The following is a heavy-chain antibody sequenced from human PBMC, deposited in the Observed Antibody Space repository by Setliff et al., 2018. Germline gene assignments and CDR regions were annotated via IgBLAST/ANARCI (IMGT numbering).Heavy chain of an antibody. CDR3: AKVKKPLIRGSGFDY. V-gene: IGHV3-30*02. CDR2: VRFDGSYK. CDR1: GFVFGTYG. J-gene: IGHJ4*02. Sequence: PGASLTISCAASGFVFGTYGMHWVRQAPGKGLDWVASVRFDGSYKVYADSVKGRFTISRDNSENTLFLQMTSLRPEDTGIYYCAKVKKPLIRGSGFDYWGQGTLVTVSS. D-gene: IGHD2-8*01.